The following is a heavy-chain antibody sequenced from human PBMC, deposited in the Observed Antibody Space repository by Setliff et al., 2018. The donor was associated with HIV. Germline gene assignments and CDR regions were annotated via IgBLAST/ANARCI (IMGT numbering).Heavy chain of an antibody. Sequence: ASVKVSCKASGYTFTEYYMHWVRQAPGQGLEWMGWINPNSGGTNYAQKFQGRVTMTRDTSISTAYMEMSRLRSDDTAVYYCARGELVRHYHYYYMDVWGKGTTVTVSS. V-gene: IGHV1-2*02. CDR3: ARGELVRHYHYYYMDV. CDR1: GYTFTEYY. J-gene: IGHJ6*03. CDR2: INPNSGGT. D-gene: IGHD6-6*01.